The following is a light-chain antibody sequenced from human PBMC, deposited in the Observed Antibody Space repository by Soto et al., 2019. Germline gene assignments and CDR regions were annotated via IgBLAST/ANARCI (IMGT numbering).Light chain of an antibody. CDR2: GAS. V-gene: IGKV3-20*01. J-gene: IGKJ1*01. Sequence: EIVLTQTPGTLSLSPGDIATLSCRASQSVSSSYLAWYQQKPGQAPRILIYGASSRATGIPDRFSGSGSGTDFTLTISRLEPEDFAVYYCQQYGSSRTFGQGTKVDI. CDR1: QSVSSSY. CDR3: QQYGSSRT.